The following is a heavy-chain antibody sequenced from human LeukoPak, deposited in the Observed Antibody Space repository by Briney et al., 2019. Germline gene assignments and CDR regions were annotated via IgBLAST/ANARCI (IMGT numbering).Heavy chain of an antibody. CDR3: ARIISATYKYMDV. J-gene: IGHJ6*02. V-gene: IGHV3-23*01. Sequence: PGGSLRLSCAASGFTFSSYAMTWVRQAPGQGLEWVSGIISSGGTYYADSVKGRFTISRDNSMNTLFLQMNSLRAEDTAIYFCARIISATYKYMDVWGQGTPVSVSS. D-gene: IGHD1-26*01. CDR2: IISSGGT. CDR1: GFTFSSYA.